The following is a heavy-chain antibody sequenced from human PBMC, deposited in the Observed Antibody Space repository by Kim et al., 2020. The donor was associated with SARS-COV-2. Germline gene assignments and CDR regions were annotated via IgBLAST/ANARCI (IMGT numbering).Heavy chain of an antibody. CDR3: ARDVGPPREYYYDSSQQDAFDI. V-gene: IGHV1-46*01. Sequence: ASVKVSCKASGYTFTSYYMHWVRQAPGQGLEWMGIINPSGGSTSYAQKFQGRVTMTRDTSTSTVYMELSSLRSEDTAVYYCARDVGPPREYYYDSSQQDAFDIWGQGTMVTVSS. J-gene: IGHJ3*02. CDR2: INPSGGST. D-gene: IGHD3-22*01. CDR1: GYTFTSYY.